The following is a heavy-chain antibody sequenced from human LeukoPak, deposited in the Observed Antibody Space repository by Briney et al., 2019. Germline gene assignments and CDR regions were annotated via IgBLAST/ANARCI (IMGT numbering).Heavy chain of an antibody. CDR2: IYHSGST. Sequence: PSETLSLTCAVSGASISSTNWWTWVRQPPGKGLGWIGEIYHSGSTNYNPSLKSRATISVDKSNNQFSLKLSSVTSADTAVYYCARVFYYDSSGEVAFDIWGQGTPVTVSS. J-gene: IGHJ3*02. D-gene: IGHD3-22*01. CDR1: GASISSTNW. CDR3: ARVFYYDSSGEVAFDI. V-gene: IGHV4-4*02.